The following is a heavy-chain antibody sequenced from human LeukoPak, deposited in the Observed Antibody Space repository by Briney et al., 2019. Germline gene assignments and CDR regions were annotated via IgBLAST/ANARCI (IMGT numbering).Heavy chain of an antibody. J-gene: IGHJ4*02. D-gene: IGHD2-2*01. CDR1: GFPFSSYG. Sequence: GGSLRLSCAASGFPFSSYGMHWVRQAPGKGLEWVAVIWNDGSKKLYADSVKGRFTISRDNHKNVVFLQMNTLRVDDTAVYYCAKDRNIVIIPAAIEGFDYWGLGTLVTVAS. CDR2: IWNDGSKK. V-gene: IGHV3-33*06. CDR3: AKDRNIVIIPAAIEGFDY.